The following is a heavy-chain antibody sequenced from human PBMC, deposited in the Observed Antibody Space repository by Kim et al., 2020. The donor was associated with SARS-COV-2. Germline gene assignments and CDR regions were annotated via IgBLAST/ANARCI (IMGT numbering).Heavy chain of an antibody. V-gene: IGHV3-33*06. D-gene: IGHD6-19*01. Sequence: GGSLRLSCAASGFTFSSSAMHWVRQAPGKGLEWVAVIWSDGSNKYYADSVRGRFTISRDNSKTTVYLQMNSLGGDDTAVYYCAKGVAGRSGGHFDNWGQGDLVTVSS. J-gene: IGHJ4*02. CDR2: IWSDGSNK. CDR3: AKGVAGRSGGHFDN. CDR1: GFTFSSSA.